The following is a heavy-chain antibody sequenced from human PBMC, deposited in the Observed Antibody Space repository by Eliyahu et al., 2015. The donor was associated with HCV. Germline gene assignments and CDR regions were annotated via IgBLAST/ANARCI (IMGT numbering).Heavy chain of an antibody. D-gene: IGHD1-26*01. J-gene: IGHJ4*02. Sequence: EVQLVESGGGLVQPGGSLRLSCAASGFTFSSYWMHWVRQAPGKGLVWVSRINSDGSSTSYADSVKGRFTISRDNAKNTLYLQMNSLRAEDTAVYYCAREPSTMSSYSGSYYGDYWGQGTLVTVSS. CDR2: INSDGSST. CDR1: GFTFSSYW. CDR3: AREPSTMSSYSGSYYGDY. V-gene: IGHV3-74*01.